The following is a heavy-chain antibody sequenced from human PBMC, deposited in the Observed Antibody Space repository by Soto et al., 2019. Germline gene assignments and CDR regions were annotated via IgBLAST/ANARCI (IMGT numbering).Heavy chain of an antibody. V-gene: IGHV4-59*12. D-gene: IGHD3-10*02. CDR1: GGSISSYY. J-gene: IGHJ4*01. CDR3: VRDRDLYRDMFHADL. CDR2: IYYSGST. Sequence: SETLSLTCTVSGGSISSYYWSWIRQPPGKGLEWIGYIYYSGSTNYNPSLKSRVTISVDTSKNQFSLKLSSVTAADTAVYFCVRDRDLYRDMFHADLWGQGTLVTVSS.